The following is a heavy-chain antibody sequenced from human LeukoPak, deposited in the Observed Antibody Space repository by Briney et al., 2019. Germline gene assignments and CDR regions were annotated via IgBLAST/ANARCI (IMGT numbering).Heavy chain of an antibody. J-gene: IGHJ6*03. CDR2: ISAYNGNT. V-gene: IGHV1-18*01. CDR1: GYTFTSYG. CDR3: ARVDFDGRNYYYYMDV. D-gene: IGHD3-9*01. Sequence: ASVKVSCKASGYTFTSYGISWVRQAPGQGLEWMGWISAYNGNTNYAQKLQGRVTMTTDTSTSTAYMELRSLRSEDTAFYYCARVDFDGRNYYYYMDVWGKGTTVTVSS.